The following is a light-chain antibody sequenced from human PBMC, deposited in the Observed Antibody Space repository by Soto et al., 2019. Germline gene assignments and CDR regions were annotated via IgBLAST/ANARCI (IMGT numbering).Light chain of an antibody. Sequence: EIVMTQSPATLSVSPGERATLSCRASQSVNSNLAWYQQKPGQPPRHLIYGASTRATGVPARFNGRGSGTEFALTVSSLQCEDFADYFCQQYNNWPTFGQGTNVEI. CDR1: QSVNSN. V-gene: IGKV3-15*01. J-gene: IGKJ1*01. CDR3: QQYNNWPT. CDR2: GAS.